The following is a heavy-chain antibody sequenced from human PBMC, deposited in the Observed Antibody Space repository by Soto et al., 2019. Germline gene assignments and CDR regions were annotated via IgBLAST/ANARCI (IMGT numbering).Heavy chain of an antibody. D-gene: IGHD1-1*01. CDR1: DVSINSFY. V-gene: IGHV4-4*07. CDR2: MRTSGTL. Sequence: SETLSLTCTVSDVSINSFYWAWVRQPAGKGLEWVGPMRTSGTLDYNPSLKGRISISVDTSKNQFSLNLRSVTAADTAVYYCVRVVNWRGLDVWGQGTAVTVSS. CDR3: VRVVNWRGLDV. J-gene: IGHJ6*02.